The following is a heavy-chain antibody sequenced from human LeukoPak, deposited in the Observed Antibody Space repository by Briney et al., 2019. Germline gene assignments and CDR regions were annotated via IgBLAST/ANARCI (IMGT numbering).Heavy chain of an antibody. CDR2: ISTDGSIT. CDR3: AKSHSVAQRGYFDY. V-gene: IGHV3-74*01. Sequence: GGSLRLSCAASGFTFSTYWMHWVRQGPGKGLVSVSRISTDGSITTYADSVKGRFTISRDNAKNTLYAQMNSLRAEDAAVYYCAKSHSVAQRGYFDYWGQGTLVTVSS. D-gene: IGHD2-15*01. CDR1: GFTFSTYW. J-gene: IGHJ4*02.